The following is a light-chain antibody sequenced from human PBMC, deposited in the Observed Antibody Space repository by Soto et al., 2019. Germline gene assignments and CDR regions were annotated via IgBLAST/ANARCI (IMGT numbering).Light chain of an antibody. CDR1: SSNIGNNY. CDR3: GTWDSSLSACYV. Sequence: QSVLTQPPSVSAAPGQKVTISCFGSSSNIGNNYVSWYQQLPGTAPKLLIYENNKRPSGIPDRFSGSKSGTSATLGITGLQTGDEADYYCGTWDSSLSACYVFGTGNKVTVL. V-gene: IGLV1-51*02. J-gene: IGLJ1*01. CDR2: ENN.